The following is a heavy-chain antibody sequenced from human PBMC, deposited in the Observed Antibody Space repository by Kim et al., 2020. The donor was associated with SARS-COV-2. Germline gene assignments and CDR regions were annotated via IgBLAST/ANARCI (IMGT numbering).Heavy chain of an antibody. D-gene: IGHD2-8*01. J-gene: IGHJ4*02. V-gene: IGHV3-23*01. CDR3: AKRVAGTGVQYFDH. Sequence: GGSLRLSCAASGFTFSTYAMTWVRQAPGKGLEWVSTIGAGGSTFYADAVKGRFTISRDNSKNTLYLQMNSLRAEDTAVYYCAKRVAGTGVQYFDHWGQGT. CDR1: GFTFSTYA. CDR2: IGAGGST.